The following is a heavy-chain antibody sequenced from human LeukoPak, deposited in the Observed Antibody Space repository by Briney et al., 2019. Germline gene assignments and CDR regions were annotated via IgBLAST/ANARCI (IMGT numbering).Heavy chain of an antibody. Sequence: AGGSLRLSCAASGFTFSSYGMHWVRQAPGKGLEWVAAITYDGSNKYYADSVKGRFTISRDNSKNTLYLQMNSLRAEDTAVYYCAKDLWSVSYPDAFDIWGQGTMVTVSS. V-gene: IGHV3-30*18. CDR2: ITYDGSNK. CDR1: GFTFSSYG. CDR3: AKDLWSVSYPDAFDI. J-gene: IGHJ3*02. D-gene: IGHD1-26*01.